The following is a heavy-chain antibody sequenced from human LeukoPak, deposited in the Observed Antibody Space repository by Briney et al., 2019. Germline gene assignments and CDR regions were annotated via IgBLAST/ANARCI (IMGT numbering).Heavy chain of an antibody. CDR2: ISSSGSTI. J-gene: IGHJ5*02. CDR1: GFTFSSYE. Sequence: GGSLRLSCAASGFTFSSYEMNWVRQAPGKGLEWVSYISSSGSTIYYADSVKGRFTISRDNAKNSLYLQMNRLRAEDTAVYYCARGPVGVVIIGNWFDPWGQGTLVTVSS. CDR3: ARGPVGVVIIGNWFDP. D-gene: IGHD3-3*01. V-gene: IGHV3-48*03.